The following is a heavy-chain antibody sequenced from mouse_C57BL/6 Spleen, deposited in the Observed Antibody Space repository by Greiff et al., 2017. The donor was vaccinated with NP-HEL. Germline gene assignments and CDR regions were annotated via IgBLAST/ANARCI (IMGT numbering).Heavy chain of an antibody. CDR1: GFNIKDDY. V-gene: IGHV14-4*01. CDR2: IDPENGDT. D-gene: IGHD1-1*01. J-gene: IGHJ4*01. CDR3: TRLLITTGGYYAMDY. Sequence: EVQLQQSGAELVRPGASVKLSCTASGFNIKDDYMHWVKQRPEQGLEWIGWIDPENGDTEYASKFQGKATITADTSSNTAYLQLSSLTSEDTAVYYWTRLLITTGGYYAMDYWGQGTSVTVSS.